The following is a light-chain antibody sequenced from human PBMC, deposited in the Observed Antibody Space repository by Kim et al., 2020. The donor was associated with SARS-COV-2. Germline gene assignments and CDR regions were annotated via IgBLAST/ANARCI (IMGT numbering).Light chain of an antibody. CDR3: QAWDSSTVV. Sequence: SYELTQPPSVSVSPGQTASITCSGDKLGDKYACWYQQKPGQSPVLVIYQDSKRPSGIPERFSGSNSGNTATLTISGTQAMDEADYYCQAWDSSTVVFSGGNQLTVL. CDR2: QDS. CDR1: KLGDKY. J-gene: IGLJ2*01. V-gene: IGLV3-1*01.